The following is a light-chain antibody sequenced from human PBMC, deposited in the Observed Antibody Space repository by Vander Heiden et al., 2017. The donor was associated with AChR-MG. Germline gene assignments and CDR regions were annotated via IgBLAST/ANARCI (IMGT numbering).Light chain of an antibody. Sequence: TVLTHSPGPLSLSPGERATLPCRASQSVSSSYLAWYQQKPGQAPRLLIYGASSRATGVPDRFSGSGSGTDFTLTISRLEPEDFAVYYCQQYGSSPPTWTFGQGTKVEIK. V-gene: IGKV3-20*01. CDR3: QQYGSSPPTWT. CDR1: QSVSSSY. CDR2: GAS. J-gene: IGKJ1*01.